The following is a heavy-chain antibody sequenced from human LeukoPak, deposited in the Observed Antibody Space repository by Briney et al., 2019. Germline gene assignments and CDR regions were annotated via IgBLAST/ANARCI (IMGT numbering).Heavy chain of an antibody. CDR1: GFTFSSYW. Sequence: GGSLRLSCAASGFTFSSYWMSWVRQAPGKGLEGVANIKQDGSEKYYVDSVKGRFTISRDNAKNSLYLQMNSLRAEDTAVYYCARASDIVVVVAEGVDYWGQGTLVTVSS. CDR2: IKQDGSEK. V-gene: IGHV3-7*01. CDR3: ARASDIVVVVAEGVDY. J-gene: IGHJ4*02. D-gene: IGHD2-15*01.